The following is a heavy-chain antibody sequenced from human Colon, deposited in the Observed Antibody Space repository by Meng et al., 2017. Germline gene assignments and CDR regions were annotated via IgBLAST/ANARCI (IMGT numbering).Heavy chain of an antibody. D-gene: IGHD3/OR15-3a*01. CDR3: AKGRTSDY. CDR1: GFTFSSYA. CDR2: SSNSGTTT. Sequence: GESLKISCVASGFTFSSYAMSWVRQAPGKGLEWVSASSNSGTTTYDADSVKGRFTISRDNSRNTLYLQMNSLRAEDTVVYYCAKGRTSDYWGQGTLVTVSS. V-gene: IGHV3-23*01. J-gene: IGHJ4*02.